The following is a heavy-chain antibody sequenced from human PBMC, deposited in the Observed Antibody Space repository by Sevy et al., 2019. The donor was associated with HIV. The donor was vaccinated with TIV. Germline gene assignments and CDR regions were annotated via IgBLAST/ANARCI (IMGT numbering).Heavy chain of an antibody. D-gene: IGHD6-19*01. J-gene: IGHJ4*02. CDR2: IKSKTDGGTT. V-gene: IGHV3-15*01. Sequence: GGSLRLSCAASGFTFSNAWMSWVRQAPGKGLEWVGRIKSKTDGGTTDYAAPVEGRFTISRDDSKNTLYLQMNSLKTEDTAVYYCTTRSLYGYSSGWAYFDYWGQGTLVTVSS. CDR1: GFTFSNAW. CDR3: TTRSLYGYSSGWAYFDY.